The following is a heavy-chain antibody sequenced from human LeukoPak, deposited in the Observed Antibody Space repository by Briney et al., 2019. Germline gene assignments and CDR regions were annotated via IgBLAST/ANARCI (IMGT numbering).Heavy chain of an antibody. CDR1: GFNFTNHN. J-gene: IGHJ4*02. CDR2: ISPTSTYI. CDR3: ARRDSCTYYDFWSGYCMIDY. Sequence: GGSLRLSCGASGFNFTNHNLNWVRQAPGKGLEWVSSISPTSTYIYYADSVKGRFTISRDNAKNSLYLQMNSLRAEDTAVYYCARRDSCTYYDFWSGYCMIDYWGQGTLVTVSS. D-gene: IGHD3-3*01. V-gene: IGHV3-21*01.